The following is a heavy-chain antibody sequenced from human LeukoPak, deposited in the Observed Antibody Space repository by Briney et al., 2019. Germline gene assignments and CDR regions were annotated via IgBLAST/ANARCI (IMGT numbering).Heavy chain of an antibody. D-gene: IGHD3-16*01. V-gene: IGHV1-69*05. CDR3: ARDQRGHYYMDV. CDR1: GGTFSSYA. Sequence: AASLKVSCKASGGTFSSYAISWVRQAPGQGLEWMGGIIPIFVTANYAQKFQGRVTITTDESTSTAYMELSSLRSEDTAVYHCARDQRGHYYMDVWGKGTTVTVSS. J-gene: IGHJ6*03. CDR2: IIPIFVTA.